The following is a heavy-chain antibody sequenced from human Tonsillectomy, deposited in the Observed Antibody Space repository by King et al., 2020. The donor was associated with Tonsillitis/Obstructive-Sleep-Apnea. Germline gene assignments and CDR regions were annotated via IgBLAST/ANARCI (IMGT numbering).Heavy chain of an antibody. D-gene: IGHD3-3*01. J-gene: IGHJ4*02. CDR3: ARRGDFWSGYHYPIDY. CDR1: GYSFTSYW. CDR2: IYPGDSDT. Sequence: LVQSGAEVKKPGASLKISCKGSGYSFTSYWIGWVRQMPGKGLEWMGIIYPGDSDTRYSPSFQGQVTISADKSISTAYLQWSSLKASDTAMYYCARRGDFWSGYHYPIDYWGQGTLVTVSS. V-gene: IGHV5-51*01.